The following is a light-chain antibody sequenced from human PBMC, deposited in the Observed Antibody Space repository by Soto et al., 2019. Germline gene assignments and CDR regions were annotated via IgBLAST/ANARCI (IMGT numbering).Light chain of an antibody. V-gene: IGLV2-14*01. CDR1: SSDVGGYNY. CDR3: SSYTSSSNPYV. J-gene: IGLJ1*01. Sequence: QSVLNQPASVSGSPGQSITISCTGTSSDVGGYNYVSWYQQHPGKAPKLMIYDVSNRPSGVSNRFSGSQSGNPASLTISGLQAEDEADYYCSSYTSSSNPYVFGTGPKVTVL. CDR2: DVS.